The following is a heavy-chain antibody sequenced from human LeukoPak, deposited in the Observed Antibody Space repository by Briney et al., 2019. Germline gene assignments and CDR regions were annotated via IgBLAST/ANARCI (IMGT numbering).Heavy chain of an antibody. CDR3: ARHGGIAAAEGNKFDY. J-gene: IGHJ4*02. CDR2: MNPNSGNT. Sequence: ASVKVSCKASGYTFTSYDINWVRQTTGQGLEWMGWMNPNSGNTGYAQKFQGRVTITRNTSISTAYMELSSLRSEDTAVYYCARHGGIAAAEGNKFDYWGQGTLVTVSS. V-gene: IGHV1-8*03. D-gene: IGHD6-13*01. CDR1: GYTFTSYD.